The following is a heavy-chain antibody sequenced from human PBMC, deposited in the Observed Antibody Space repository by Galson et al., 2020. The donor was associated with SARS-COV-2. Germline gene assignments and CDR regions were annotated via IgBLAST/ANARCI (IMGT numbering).Heavy chain of an antibody. Sequence: GESLKISCVASEFTFSRYAMSWVRQAPGKGLEWLAVISDSGQYTHYADSVKGRFTIYRDNTKNTVDLEMSSLSADDTAVYHCVKRRGPNYSTFLHFDIWGHGTRVTVSS. CDR1: EFTFSRYA. V-gene: IGHV3-23*01. CDR2: ISDSGQYT. J-gene: IGHJ4*01. CDR3: VKRRGPNYSTFLHFDI. D-gene: IGHD2-2*01.